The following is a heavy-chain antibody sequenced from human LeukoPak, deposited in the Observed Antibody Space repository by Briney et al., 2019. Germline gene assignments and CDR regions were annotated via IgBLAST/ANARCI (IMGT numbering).Heavy chain of an antibody. D-gene: IGHD1-1*01. J-gene: IGHJ3*02. CDR1: GDSISSGTYY. CDR3: ARGAGSTTSNDAFDI. V-gene: IGHV4-61*02. CDR2: IYTSGST. Sequence: PSETLSLTCSVSGDSISSGTYYWSWIRQPAGKGLEWIGRIYTSGSTNYIPSLKSRVTISVDTSKNQFSLKVSSVTAADTAVYYCARGAGSTTSNDAFDIWGQGTMVTVSS.